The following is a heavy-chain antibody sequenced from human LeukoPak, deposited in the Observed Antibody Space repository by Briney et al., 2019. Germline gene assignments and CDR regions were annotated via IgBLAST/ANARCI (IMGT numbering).Heavy chain of an antibody. CDR3: ARDPTNCSGGSCYYYGMDV. J-gene: IGHJ6*02. V-gene: IGHV1-8*01. Sequence: GASVKVSCKASGYTFTSYDINWVRQATGQGLGWMGWMNPNSGNTGYAQKFQGRVTMTRNTSISTAYMELSSLRSEDTAVYYCARDPTNCSGGSCYYYGMDVWGQGTTVTVSS. D-gene: IGHD2-15*01. CDR2: MNPNSGNT. CDR1: GYTFTSYD.